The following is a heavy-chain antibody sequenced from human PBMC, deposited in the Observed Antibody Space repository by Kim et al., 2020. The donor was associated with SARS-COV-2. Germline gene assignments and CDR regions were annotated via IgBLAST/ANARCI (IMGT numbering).Heavy chain of an antibody. V-gene: IGHV3-11*06. Sequence: GRFTISRDNAKNSLYLQMNSLRAEDTAVYYCAREGDYCSGGSCYSYFDYWGQGTLVTVSS. J-gene: IGHJ4*02. D-gene: IGHD2-15*01. CDR3: AREGDYCSGGSCYSYFDY.